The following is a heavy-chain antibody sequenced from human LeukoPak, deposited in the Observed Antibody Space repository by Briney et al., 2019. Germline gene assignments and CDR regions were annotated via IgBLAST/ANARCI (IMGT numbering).Heavy chain of an antibody. D-gene: IGHD4/OR15-4a*01. CDR2: TNTDGSST. CDR3: SGANAEH. V-gene: IGHV3-74*03. Sequence: PGGSLRLSCAASGFTFSSYWMHWVRQAPGKGLVWVSGTNTDGSSTMYADSVKGRFTIARDNAKNTLYLQMNSLRAEDTAVYYCSGANAEHWGQGTLVTVSS. J-gene: IGHJ1*01. CDR1: GFTFSSYW.